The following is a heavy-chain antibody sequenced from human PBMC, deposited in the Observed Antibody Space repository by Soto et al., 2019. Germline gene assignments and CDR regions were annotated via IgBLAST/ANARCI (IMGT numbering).Heavy chain of an antibody. D-gene: IGHD4-17*01. CDR1: GFSLTTGKMG. CDR3: ARMNVDSYQFYYAMDV. CDR2: IFSDNER. J-gene: IGHJ6*02. Sequence: QVTLKESGPALVKPTETLTLTCTVSGFSLTTGKMGVSWIRQPPGKALEWLAHIFSDNERSYSTSLQGRLTISKDTSGSQVVLSMTNVDPVDTATYYGARMNVDSYQFYYAMDVWGQGTTVTVSS. V-gene: IGHV2-26*01.